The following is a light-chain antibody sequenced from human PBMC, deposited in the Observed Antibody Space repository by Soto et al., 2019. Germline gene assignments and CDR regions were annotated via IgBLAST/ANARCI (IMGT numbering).Light chain of an antibody. CDR1: SSDVGAYNY. CDR3: SSYTTSTTGV. J-gene: IGLJ3*02. V-gene: IGLV2-14*01. Sequence: QSALTQPASVSGSPGQSITISCTGTSSDVGAYNYVSWFQQHPGKAPRHIIYDVSNRPSGVSNRFSGSKSGNTASLTISGLQAEDEADYYCSSYTTSTTGVFGGGTKLTVL. CDR2: DVS.